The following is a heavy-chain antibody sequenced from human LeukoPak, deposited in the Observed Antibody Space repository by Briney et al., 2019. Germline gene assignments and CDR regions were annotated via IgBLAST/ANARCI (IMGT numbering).Heavy chain of an antibody. J-gene: IGHJ4*02. CDR2: ISSSSSTI. D-gene: IGHD3-3*01. CDR1: EFTFSSYS. V-gene: IGHV3-48*04. Sequence: GGSLRLSCAASEFTFSSYSMNWVRQAPGKGLEWVSYISSSSSTIYYADSVKGRFTISRDNAKNSLYLQMNSLRAEDTAVYYCARDPPSFGVVTSPDYFDYWGQGTLVTVSS. CDR3: ARDPPSFGVVTSPDYFDY.